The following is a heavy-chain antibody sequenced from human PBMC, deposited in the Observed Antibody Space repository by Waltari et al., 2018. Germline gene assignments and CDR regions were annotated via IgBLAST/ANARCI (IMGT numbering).Heavy chain of an antibody. Sequence: EVQLVESGGDLVKPGGSLRLSCAASGFTFSDAWMTWVRQSPGRGLEWVGRSKSRGATDYAAPVKGRFTVARDDSKNTAYLQMNSLNTEDTAVYFCTIGFWSGGKCHWDDAFNIWGQGTMVTVSS. D-gene: IGHD2-15*01. V-gene: IGHV3-15*01. CDR3: TIGFWSGGKCHWDDAFNI. CDR2: SKSRGAT. J-gene: IGHJ3*02. CDR1: GFTFSDAW.